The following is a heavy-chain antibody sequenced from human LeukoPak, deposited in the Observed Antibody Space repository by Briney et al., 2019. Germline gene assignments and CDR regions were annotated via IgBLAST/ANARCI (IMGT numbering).Heavy chain of an antibody. J-gene: IGHJ4*02. CDR2: ISGSAGTT. CDR3: AKVPFEGSSSWYTPRSWYFDY. Sequence: PGGSLRLSCAASGFTFSSYAMSWVRHAPGNGLEWVSAISGSAGTTYYADSVKGRFTISRDNSKNTLYLQMNSLRAEDTAVYYCAKVPFEGSSSWYTPRSWYFDYWGQGTLVTVSS. CDR1: GFTFSSYA. D-gene: IGHD6-13*01. V-gene: IGHV3-23*01.